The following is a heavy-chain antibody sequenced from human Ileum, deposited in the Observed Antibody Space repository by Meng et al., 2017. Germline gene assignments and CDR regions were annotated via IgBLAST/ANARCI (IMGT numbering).Heavy chain of an antibody. V-gene: IGHV3-23*04. D-gene: IGHD1-26*01. CDR3: ARDFRGSGNYGWFDP. J-gene: IGHJ5*02. CDR2: ISGSGGST. Sequence: DVQLVECGRGLVEPWGSLCLSCAASGFIFSTSGITWVRQAPGKGLEWVSSISGSGGSTYYADSVRGRFTVSRDNSKDTLYLQMNSLRVEDTAVYSCARDFRGSGNYGWFDPWGQGTLVTVSS. CDR1: GFIFSTSG.